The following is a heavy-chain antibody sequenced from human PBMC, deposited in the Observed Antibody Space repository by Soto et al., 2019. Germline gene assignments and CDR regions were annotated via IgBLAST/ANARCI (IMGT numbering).Heavy chain of an antibody. D-gene: IGHD1-1*01. CDR3: ARVPPGYPIANYYFDY. CDR1: GGSISSGGYY. J-gene: IGHJ4*02. V-gene: IGHV4-31*03. CDR2: IYYSGST. Sequence: QVQLQESGPGLVKPSQTLSLTCTVSGGSISSGGYYWSWIRQHPGKGLEWIGYIYYSGSTYYNPSLKCRVTISVDTSKNQFSLKLSSVTAADTAVYYCARVPPGYPIANYYFDYWGQGTLVTVSS.